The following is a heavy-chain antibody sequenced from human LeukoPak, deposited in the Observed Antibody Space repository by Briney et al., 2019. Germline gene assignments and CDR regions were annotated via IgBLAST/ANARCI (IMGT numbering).Heavy chain of an antibody. D-gene: IGHD6-6*01. J-gene: IGHJ4*02. CDR1: GYTFTSYY. CDR2: INPNSGGT. Sequence: ASVKVSCKASGYTFTSYYMHWVRQAPGQGLEWMGWINPNSGGTNYAQKFQGRVTMTRDASISTAYMELSRLRSDDTAVYYCARGQYSSSFILDYWGQGTLVTVSS. V-gene: IGHV1-2*02. CDR3: ARGQYSSSFILDY.